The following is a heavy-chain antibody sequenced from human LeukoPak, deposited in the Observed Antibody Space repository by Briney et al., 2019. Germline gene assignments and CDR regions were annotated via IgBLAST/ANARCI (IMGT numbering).Heavy chain of an antibody. Sequence: ASVKVSCKTSGYTFTRYYMQWVRQAPGHGLEWMGIINPISGATDYAQKFQGRVTMTRATSTSTVYMELSSLRSEDTAMYYCARLPYRDGVAQDYWGQGTLVTVSP. D-gene: IGHD3-16*02. CDR3: ARLPYRDGVAQDY. V-gene: IGHV1-46*01. J-gene: IGHJ4*02. CDR1: GYTFTRYY. CDR2: INPISGAT.